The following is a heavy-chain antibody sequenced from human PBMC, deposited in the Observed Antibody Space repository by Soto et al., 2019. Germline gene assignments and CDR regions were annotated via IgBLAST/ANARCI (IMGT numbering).Heavy chain of an antibody. Sequence: PSETLSLTCTVSGGSISTYYWSWIRQPPGKGLEWIGYIYYDGSTSYNPSLRSRVTISVDTSKNQFSLILSSVTAADTAVYYCARERPDGARLDPWGQGTLVTVSS. D-gene: IGHD6-6*01. CDR1: GGSISTYY. V-gene: IGHV4-59*01. J-gene: IGHJ5*02. CDR2: IYYDGST. CDR3: ARERPDGARLDP.